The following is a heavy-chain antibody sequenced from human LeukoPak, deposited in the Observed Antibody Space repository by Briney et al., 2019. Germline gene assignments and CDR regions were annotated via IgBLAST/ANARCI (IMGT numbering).Heavy chain of an antibody. CDR1: GFPFNTYA. J-gene: IGHJ4*02. CDR3: AKLPFYETSAPLRDSCF. D-gene: IGHD1-14*01. Sequence: GGPLRLSCAVCGFPFNTYAMRWVRKARGEGVEGVSVINPTGTNTYYASSVRGRCTISRDDSKTKLYQQMRSLRAEDTAMYYCAKLPFYETSAPLRDSCFWGQGTLVTVSS. CDR2: INPTGTNT. V-gene: IGHV3-23*01.